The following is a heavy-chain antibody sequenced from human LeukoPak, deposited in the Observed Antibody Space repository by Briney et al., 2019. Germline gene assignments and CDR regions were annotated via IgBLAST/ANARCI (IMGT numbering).Heavy chain of an antibody. CDR2: ISYDGSNK. CDR3: AKDLYSSSWGAFDI. CDR1: GFTFSSYG. V-gene: IGHV3-30*18. D-gene: IGHD6-13*01. Sequence: PGRSLRLSCAASGFTFSSYGMHWVRQAPGKGLEWVAVISYDGSNKYYADSVKGRFTIFRDNSKNTLFLQMNSLRAEDTAVYYCAKDLYSSSWGAFDIWGQGTMVTVSS. J-gene: IGHJ3*02.